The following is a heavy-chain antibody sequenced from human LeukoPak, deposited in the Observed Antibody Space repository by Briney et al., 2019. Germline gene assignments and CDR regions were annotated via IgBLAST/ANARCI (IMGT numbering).Heavy chain of an antibody. CDR2: VSDSGGGT. D-gene: IGHD6-19*01. CDR3: AKEFRAVAGTAGFDY. CDR1: GFTFSTYG. J-gene: IGHJ4*02. V-gene: IGHV3-23*01. Sequence: GGSLRLSCAASGFTFSTYGMNWVRQAPGKGLEWVSAVSDSGGGTYYADSVKGRFTISRDNSKNTLYLQMNSLRAEDTAVYYCAKEFRAVAGTAGFDYWGQGTLVTVSS.